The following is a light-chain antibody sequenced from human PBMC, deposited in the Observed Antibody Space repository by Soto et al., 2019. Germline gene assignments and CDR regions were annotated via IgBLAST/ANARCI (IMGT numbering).Light chain of an antibody. CDR2: GAS. Sequence: VSIWNPSTQSQFPGESATVSCTALQNRNSNFLGWYQKKSGQAPRLLIYGASTRATAIPDRFTGSGSGTEFTLTISSLEPEDFATYYCQHRNSFPLVTFGQRTLLEI. V-gene: IGKV3-11*01. J-gene: IGKJ5*01. CDR1: QNRNSNF. CDR3: QHRNSFPLVT.